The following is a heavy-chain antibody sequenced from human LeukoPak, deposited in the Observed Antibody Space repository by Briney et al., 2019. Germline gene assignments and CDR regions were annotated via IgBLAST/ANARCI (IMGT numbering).Heavy chain of an antibody. CDR3: AKDMGGVGWFGELPMRAFDF. D-gene: IGHD3-10*01. V-gene: IGHV3-9*01. J-gene: IGHJ4*02. Sequence: GRSLRLSCPSSRFIYLDYAMDWLRPGRAKGLEGVSGISWYSCRIGYADSVKGRFTISRDNGKNSLYLQMNSLRAEDTALYYCAKDMGGVGWFGELPMRAFDFWGQGTLVTVSS. CDR1: RFIYLDYA. CDR2: ISWYSCRI.